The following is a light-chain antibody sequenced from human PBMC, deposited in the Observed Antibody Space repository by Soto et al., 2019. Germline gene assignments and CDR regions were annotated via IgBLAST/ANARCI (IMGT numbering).Light chain of an antibody. CDR1: NSDPGNSNI. J-gene: IGLJ2*01. CDR2: EGT. CDR3: CSYTGSL. Sequence: QSALTQPASVSGSPGESITIACTGTNSDPGNSNIVSWYQQYPGKAPKLVIYEGTKRPSGVSDRFSGSRSGNTASLTISCLQAEDEADYYCCSYTGSLVGGGTKLTVL. V-gene: IGLV2-23*01.